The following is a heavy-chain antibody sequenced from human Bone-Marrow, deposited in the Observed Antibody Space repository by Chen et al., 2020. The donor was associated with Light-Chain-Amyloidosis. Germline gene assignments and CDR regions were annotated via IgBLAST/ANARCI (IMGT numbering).Heavy chain of an antibody. CDR3: AHQFYYDGSGYHAFDY. Sequence: QITLKESGPTLVKPKQTPPLTCAFSDFSLDIPGVGVVWIRQPPGRAPEWLTIIYWDGDTSYSPSVWSRVTITKYTSKNQVVLTLSNVDPVDTGTYYCAHQFYYDGSGYHAFDYWGQGAPAIVSS. CDR2: IYWDGDT. CDR1: DFSLDIPGVG. V-gene: IGHV2-5*02. D-gene: IGHD3-22*01. J-gene: IGHJ4*02.